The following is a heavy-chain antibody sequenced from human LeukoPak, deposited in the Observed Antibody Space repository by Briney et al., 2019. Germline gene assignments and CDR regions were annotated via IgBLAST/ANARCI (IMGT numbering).Heavy chain of an antibody. J-gene: IGHJ4*02. CDR1: GFTFSSYS. Sequence: GGSLRLSCAASGFTFSSYSMNWVRQAPGKGLEWVSSISSSSSYIYYADSVKGRFTISRDNAKNSLYLQMNSLRAEDTAVYYCARDSGHYYGHDYWGQGTLVTVSS. V-gene: IGHV3-21*01. CDR3: ARDSGHYYGHDY. CDR2: ISSSSSYI. D-gene: IGHD3-22*01.